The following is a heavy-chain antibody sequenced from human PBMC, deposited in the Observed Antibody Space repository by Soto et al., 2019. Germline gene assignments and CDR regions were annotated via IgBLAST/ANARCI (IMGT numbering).Heavy chain of an antibody. Sequence: QPGGSLRLSCAGSGFTFSSYWMRWVRQAPGKGLEWVANIRQDGNEKYYVDSVKGRFTVSRDNAKSSLYLQMNSLRAEDTATYFCARDLNYYDRSGYPGYWGPGTLVTVSS. D-gene: IGHD3-22*01. J-gene: IGHJ4*02. CDR3: ARDLNYYDRSGYPGY. V-gene: IGHV3-7*03. CDR2: IRQDGNEK. CDR1: GFTFSSYW.